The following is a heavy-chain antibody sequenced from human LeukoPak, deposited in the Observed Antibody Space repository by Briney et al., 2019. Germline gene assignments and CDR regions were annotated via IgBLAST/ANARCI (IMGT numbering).Heavy chain of an antibody. V-gene: IGHV3-23*01. D-gene: IGHD1-26*01. Sequence: GGSLRLSCAASGFTFSNYAMSWVRQAPGKGLEWVSSISGSGDNIDYADSVKGRFTISRDNSENTLYLQMNSLRGEDTAVYYCARDGYSGSYYRLYYFFMDVWGKGTTVTVSS. CDR2: ISGSGDNI. CDR3: ARDGYSGSYYRLYYFFMDV. CDR1: GFTFSNYA. J-gene: IGHJ6*03.